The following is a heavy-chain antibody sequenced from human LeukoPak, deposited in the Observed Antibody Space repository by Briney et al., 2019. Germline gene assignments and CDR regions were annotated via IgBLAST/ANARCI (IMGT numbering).Heavy chain of an antibody. CDR2: ISYDGSNK. Sequence: GGSLRLSCAASGFTFSSYAMHWVRQAPGKGLEWVAVISYDGSNKYYADSVKGRFTISRDNSKNTLYLQMNSLRAEDTAVYYCARDFPTKGYYDSSGYSTPDYWGQGALVTVSS. D-gene: IGHD3-22*01. V-gene: IGHV3-30-3*01. CDR1: GFTFSSYA. CDR3: ARDFPTKGYYDSSGYSTPDY. J-gene: IGHJ4*02.